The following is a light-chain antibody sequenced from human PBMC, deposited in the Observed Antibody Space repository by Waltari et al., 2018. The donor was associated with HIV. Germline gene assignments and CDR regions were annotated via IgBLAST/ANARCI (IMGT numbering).Light chain of an antibody. CDR1: SRDVGAYIY. CDR3: CSYAGSYTRV. Sequence: QSALTQPRSVSGSPGQSVTLPCTGTSRDVGAYIYVSWYQQHPGKAPKVIISDVSKRPSGVPDRFSGSKSGNTASLTISGLQAEDEADYYCCSYAGSYTRVFGGGTKLTVL. J-gene: IGLJ3*02. V-gene: IGLV2-11*01. CDR2: DVS.